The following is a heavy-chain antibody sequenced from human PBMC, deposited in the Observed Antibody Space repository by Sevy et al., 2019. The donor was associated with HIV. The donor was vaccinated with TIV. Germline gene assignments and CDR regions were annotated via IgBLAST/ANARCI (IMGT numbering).Heavy chain of an antibody. CDR2: FDPEDGET. J-gene: IGHJ5*02. CDR1: GYTLTELS. CDR3: VTSSAGVNWFDP. D-gene: IGHD6-13*01. V-gene: IGHV1-24*01. Sequence: ASVKVSCKVSGYTLTELSMHWVRQAPGKGLEWMGGFDPEDGETIYAQKFPGKVTMTEDTSTDTAYMELGSLSSEDTAVYYYVTSSAGVNWFDPWGQGTLVTVSS.